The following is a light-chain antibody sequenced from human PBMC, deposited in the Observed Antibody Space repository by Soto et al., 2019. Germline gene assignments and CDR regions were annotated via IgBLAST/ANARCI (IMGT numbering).Light chain of an antibody. V-gene: IGKV1-39*01. CDR2: GAS. CDR3: QQSYSSPIT. J-gene: IGKJ5*01. CDR1: QSISTY. Sequence: DIQMTQSPSSLSASVGDRVTITCRASQSISTYLNWYQQKPGKAPKLLIYGASSLQSGVPSRFSGSVSGTDFTLTISILQPEDFATYYCQQSYSSPITFGQGTRLEIK.